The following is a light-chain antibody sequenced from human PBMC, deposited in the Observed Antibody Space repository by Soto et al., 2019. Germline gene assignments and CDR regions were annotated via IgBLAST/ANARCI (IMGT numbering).Light chain of an antibody. V-gene: IGKV3-20*01. CDR1: QSVSSSY. J-gene: IGKJ1*01. CDR2: DAS. Sequence: IVLSQSPDTLSLSPGQRATLSCRASQSVSSSYLAWYQQKPGQAPRPLIYDASTRATGIPDRFSGSGSGTDFTLTISRLEPEDFAVYFCQQYGSTPRTFGQGTKVDIK. CDR3: QQYGSTPRT.